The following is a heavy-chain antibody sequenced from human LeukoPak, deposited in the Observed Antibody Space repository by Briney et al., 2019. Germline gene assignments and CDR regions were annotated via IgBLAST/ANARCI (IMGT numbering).Heavy chain of an antibody. CDR3: ASCSGGSCYTPGTDAFDI. CDR1: GGSISSSSYY. V-gene: IGHV4-39*07. D-gene: IGHD2-15*01. Sequence: PSETLSLTCTVSGGSISSSSYYWDWIRQPPGKGLEWIGSIYYSGSTYYNPSLKSRVTISVDTSKNQFSLKLSSVTAADTAVYYCASCSGGSCYTPGTDAFDIWGQGTMVTVSS. J-gene: IGHJ3*02. CDR2: IYYSGST.